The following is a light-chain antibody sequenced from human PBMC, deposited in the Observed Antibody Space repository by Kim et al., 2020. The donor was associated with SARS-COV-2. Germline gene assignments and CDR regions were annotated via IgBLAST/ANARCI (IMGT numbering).Light chain of an antibody. Sequence: QSALTQPASVSGSPGQSITISCTGSGSDFAYYNYVSWYQQHPGKAPKLLVFGVNKRPSGVSSRFSGFKSGNTASLTISGLQAEDEADYYCSLYPITTWVFGGGTQLTVL. J-gene: IGLJ3*02. CDR1: GSDFAYYNY. V-gene: IGLV2-14*03. CDR2: GVN. CDR3: SLYPITTWV.